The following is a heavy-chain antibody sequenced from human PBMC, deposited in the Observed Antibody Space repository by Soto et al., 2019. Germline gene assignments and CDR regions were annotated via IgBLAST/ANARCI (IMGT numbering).Heavy chain of an antibody. D-gene: IGHD6-13*01. CDR2: IHATEGT. V-gene: IGHV4-4*07. J-gene: IGHJ4*02. CDR1: GGSISSYY. CDR3: ARALSSAAGLYFDY. Sequence: QVQLQESGPGLVKPSETLSLTCTVSGGSISSYYWSWIRQPAGKGMEWVGRIHATEGTNYNPSLKSRVTMSIDTSNYQFSLKLSSLTAADTAVYYCARALSSAAGLYFDYWGQGTLVTVSS.